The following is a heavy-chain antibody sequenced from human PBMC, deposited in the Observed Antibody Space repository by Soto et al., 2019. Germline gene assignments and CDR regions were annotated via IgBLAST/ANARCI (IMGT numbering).Heavy chain of an antibody. Sequence: ASVKVSCKVSGYTLTELSLHWGRQAPGKGLEWMGGFDPGDGETIYAQKFQGRVPMPGDNAKNTVYLELSSLRAEDPVVYYCASSLRPPFAFWGRGTLVTVSS. CDR3: ASSLRPPFAF. V-gene: IGHV1-24*01. D-gene: IGHD3-10*01. J-gene: IGHJ4*02. CDR1: GYTLTELS. CDR2: FDPGDGET.